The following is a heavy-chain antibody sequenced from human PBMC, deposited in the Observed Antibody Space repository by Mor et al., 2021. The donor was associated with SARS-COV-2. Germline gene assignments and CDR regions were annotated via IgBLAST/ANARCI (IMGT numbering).Heavy chain of an antibody. Sequence: IGSIYYSGSTYYNPSLKSRVTISVDTSKNQFSLKLSSVTAADTAVYYCARVTMVRGVIYYFDYWGQGTLVTVSS. J-gene: IGHJ4*02. CDR3: ARVTMVRGVIYYFDY. V-gene: IGHV4-39*07. CDR2: IYYSGST. D-gene: IGHD3-10*01.